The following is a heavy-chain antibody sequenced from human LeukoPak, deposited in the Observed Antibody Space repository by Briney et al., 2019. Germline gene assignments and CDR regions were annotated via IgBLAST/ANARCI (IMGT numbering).Heavy chain of an antibody. CDR1: GFTFSDYY. CDR2: ISSSGSTI. CDR3: ASYNSGSSYRILGY. Sequence: PGGSLRLSCAASGFTFSDYYMSWIRQAPGKGLEWVSYISSSGSTIYYADSVKGRFTISRDNSKNTLYLQMNSLRVEDTAVYYCASYNSGSSYRILGYWGQGTLVTVSS. D-gene: IGHD1-26*01. V-gene: IGHV3-11*04. J-gene: IGHJ4*02.